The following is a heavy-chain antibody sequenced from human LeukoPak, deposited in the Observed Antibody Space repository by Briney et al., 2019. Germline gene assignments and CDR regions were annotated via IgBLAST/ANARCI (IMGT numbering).Heavy chain of an antibody. CDR3: VRGTGY. CDR2: ISSNGDNT. V-gene: IGHV3-64D*06. Sequence: GGSLRLSCSVSGFTFSTYVMHWVRQAPGKGLGYVSAISSNGDNTYYADSVKGRFTISRDNSKNTLYLQMSSLRADDTAAYYCVRGTGYWGQGTLVTVSS. J-gene: IGHJ4*02. CDR1: GFTFSTYV.